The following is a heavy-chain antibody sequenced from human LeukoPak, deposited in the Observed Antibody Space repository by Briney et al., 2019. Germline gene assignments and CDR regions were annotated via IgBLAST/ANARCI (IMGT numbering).Heavy chain of an antibody. CDR1: GFTFSSYA. CDR3: AKSALFSGLWFGELLPYFDY. Sequence: GGSLRLSCAASGFTFSSYAMSWVRQAPGKGPEWVSAISGSGGSTYYADSVKGRFTISRDNSKNTLYLQMNSLRAEDAAVYYCAKSALFSGLWFGELLPYFDYWGQGTLATVSS. CDR2: ISGSGGST. J-gene: IGHJ4*02. D-gene: IGHD3-10*01. V-gene: IGHV3-23*01.